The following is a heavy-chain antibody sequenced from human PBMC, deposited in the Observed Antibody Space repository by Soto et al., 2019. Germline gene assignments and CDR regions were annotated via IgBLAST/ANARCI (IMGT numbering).Heavy chain of an antibody. D-gene: IGHD3-16*02. Sequence: ETLSLTCAVYGGFFSRYYWSWIRQPPGKGLEWIGEINHSGSTNYNPSLKSRATISVDTSKNQLSLKLICVTAADTATYYCARGGLSHWDHLYGLDVWARGTSVTVSS. CDR1: GGFFSRYY. CDR2: INHSGST. CDR3: ARGGLSHWDHLYGLDV. J-gene: IGHJ6*02. V-gene: IGHV4-34*01.